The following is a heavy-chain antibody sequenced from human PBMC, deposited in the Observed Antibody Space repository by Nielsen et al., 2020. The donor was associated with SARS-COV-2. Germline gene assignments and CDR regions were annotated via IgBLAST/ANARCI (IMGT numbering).Heavy chain of an antibody. J-gene: IGHJ3*02. D-gene: IGHD1-26*01. CDR3: ARDRERELAAFDI. V-gene: IGHV1-3*01. CDR2: INAGNGNT. CDR1: GFTFTSSA. Sequence: ASVKVSCKASGFTFTSSAMHWVRQAPGQRLEWMGWINAGNGNTKYSQKFQGRVTITRDTSASTAYMELSSLRSEDTAVYYCARDRERELAAFDIWGQGTMVTVSS.